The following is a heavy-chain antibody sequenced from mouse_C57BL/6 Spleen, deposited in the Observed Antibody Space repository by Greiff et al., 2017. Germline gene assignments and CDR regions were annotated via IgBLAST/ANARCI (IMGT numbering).Heavy chain of an antibody. Sequence: ESGPGLVKPSQSLSLTCSVTGYSITSGSYWNWIRQFPGNKLEWLGYISYDGSNNSNPSLKNRISITRDTSKNQFFLKLNSVTTEDTATYYCARRGGSHYFDYWGQGTTLTVSS. J-gene: IGHJ2*01. D-gene: IGHD1-1*01. CDR2: ISYDGSN. V-gene: IGHV3-6*01. CDR1: GYSITSGSY. CDR3: ARRGGSHYFDY.